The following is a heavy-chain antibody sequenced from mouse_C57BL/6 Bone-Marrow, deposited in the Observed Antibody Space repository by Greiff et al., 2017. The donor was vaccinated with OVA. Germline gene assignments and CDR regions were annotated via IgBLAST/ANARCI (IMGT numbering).Heavy chain of an antibody. J-gene: IGHJ1*03. Sequence: QVQLQQSGAELARPGASVKLSCKASGYTFTSYGISWVKQRTGQGLEWIGEIYPRSGNTYYNEKFKGKATLTADKSSSTAYMELRSLTSEDSAVYFCARKGILWYFDVWGTGTTVTVSS. CDR2: IYPRSGNT. V-gene: IGHV1-81*01. CDR1: GYTFTSYG. D-gene: IGHD3-3*01. CDR3: ARKGILWYFDV.